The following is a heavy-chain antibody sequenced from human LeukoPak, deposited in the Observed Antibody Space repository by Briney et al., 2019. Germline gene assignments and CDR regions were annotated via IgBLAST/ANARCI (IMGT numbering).Heavy chain of an antibody. J-gene: IGHJ4*02. CDR2: INGDGSRI. V-gene: IGHV3-74*01. CDR3: GNLDTPMGY. Sequence: PGGSLRLSCAASGFTFSTFWMHWVRQVPGKGLVWVSRINGDGSRINYADSVKGRFTISRDNAKNTLYLQMNSLRADDTAVYYCGNLDTPMGYWGQGTLVTVSS. CDR1: GFTFSTFW. D-gene: IGHD5-18*01.